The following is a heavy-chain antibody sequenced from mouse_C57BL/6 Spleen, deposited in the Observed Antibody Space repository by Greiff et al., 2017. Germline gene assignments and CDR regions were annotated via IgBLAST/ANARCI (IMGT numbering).Heavy chain of an antibody. CDR3: ATKPTLDAMDY. J-gene: IGHJ4*01. CDR2: INPRSGYN. CDR1: GYTFTSYT. V-gene: IGHV1-4*01. Sequence: QVQLQQSGAELARPGASVKMSCKASGYTFTSYTMHWVKQRPGQGLEWIGYINPRSGYNKYKQKFRDKSTLTADKSSSTDYMLLSSLTSEDSAVYYCATKPTLDAMDYWGQGTSVTVSS. D-gene: IGHD5-1*01.